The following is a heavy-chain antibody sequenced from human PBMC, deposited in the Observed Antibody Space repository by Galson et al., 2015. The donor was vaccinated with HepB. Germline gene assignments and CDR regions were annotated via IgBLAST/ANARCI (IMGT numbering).Heavy chain of an antibody. J-gene: IGHJ4*02. Sequence: SLRLSCAASGFTFSNYWMSWVRQAPGKGLEWVGTIKQDGSEKFYVDSVKGRFTISRDNAKNSLYLQMNSLRAEDTAVFYCARDSSYIVVPAAGDFDHWGQGTLVTVSS. CDR1: GFTFSNYW. D-gene: IGHD2-2*01. V-gene: IGHV3-7*01. CDR3: ARDSSYIVVPAAGDFDH. CDR2: IKQDGSEK.